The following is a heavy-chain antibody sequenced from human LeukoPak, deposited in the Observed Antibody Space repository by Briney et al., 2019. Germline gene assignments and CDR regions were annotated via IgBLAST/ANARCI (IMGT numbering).Heavy chain of an antibody. CDR1: GGSISSSSYY. CDR2: ILYSGST. D-gene: IGHD4-17*01. V-gene: IGHV4-61*05. J-gene: IGHJ5*02. CDR3: TRRNTADASIDL. Sequence: SETLSLTCTVSGGSISSSSYYWGWIRQPPGKGLEWIGDILYSGSTNYNPSLKSRLSILVDTSTNQFSLKLNSVTAADTAMYYCTRRNTADASIDLWGQGILVIASS.